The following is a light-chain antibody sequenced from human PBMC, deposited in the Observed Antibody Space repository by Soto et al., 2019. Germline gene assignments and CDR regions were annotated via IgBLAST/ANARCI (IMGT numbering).Light chain of an antibody. V-gene: IGKV3-15*01. CDR1: QSVNTN. CDR3: QQYNHWPPWLT. J-gene: IGKJ4*01. Sequence: EIEMTQSPATLSVSPGERATLSCRASQSVNTNLAWYHQKPGQAPRLLIYGASARAPGIPARFSGGGSGTEFPLPVSSLQSEDFAIYYCQQYNHWPPWLTFGGGTKVEVK. CDR2: GAS.